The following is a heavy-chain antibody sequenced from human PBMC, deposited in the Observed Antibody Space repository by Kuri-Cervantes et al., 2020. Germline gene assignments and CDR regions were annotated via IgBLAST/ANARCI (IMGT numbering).Heavy chain of an antibody. CDR1: GGSISSGGYS. CDR2: IYHSGST. Sequence: SETLSLTCAVSGGSISSGGYSWSWIRQPPGKGLEWIGYIYHSGSTYYNPSLKSRVTISVDRSKNQFSLKLDSVTAADTAVYYCASDAFGTKAPRFDYWGQGTLVTVSS. CDR3: ASDAFGTKAPRFDY. D-gene: IGHD3/OR15-3a*01. J-gene: IGHJ4*02. V-gene: IGHV4-30-2*02.